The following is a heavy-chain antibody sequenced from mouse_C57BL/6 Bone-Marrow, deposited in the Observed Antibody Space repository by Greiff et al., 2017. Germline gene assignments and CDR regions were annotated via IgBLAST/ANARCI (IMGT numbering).Heavy chain of an antibody. CDR2: FYPGSGSI. Sequence: QVHVKQSGAELVKPGASVKLSCKASGYTFTEYTIHWVKQRSGQGLEWIGWFYPGSGSIKYNEKFKDKATLTADKSSSTVYMELSRLTSEDSAVYFCARHEESMVTTRGFDYWGQGTTLTVSS. D-gene: IGHD2-2*01. CDR1: GYTFTEYT. CDR3: ARHEESMVTTRGFDY. V-gene: IGHV1-62-2*01. J-gene: IGHJ2*01.